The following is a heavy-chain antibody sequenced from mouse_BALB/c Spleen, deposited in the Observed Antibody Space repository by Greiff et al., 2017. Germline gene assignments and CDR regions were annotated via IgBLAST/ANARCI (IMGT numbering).Heavy chain of an antibody. D-gene: IGHD3-1*01. CDR2: ISDGGSYT. CDR1: GFTFSDYY. J-gene: IGHJ4*01. V-gene: IGHV5-4*02. CDR3: ARGLLGYAMDY. Sequence: EVKLMESGGGLVKPGGSLKLSCAASGFTFSDYYMYWVRQTPEKRLEWVATISDGGSYTYYPDSVKGRFTISRDNAKNNLYLQMSSLKSEDTAMYYCARGLLGYAMDYWGQGTSVTVSS.